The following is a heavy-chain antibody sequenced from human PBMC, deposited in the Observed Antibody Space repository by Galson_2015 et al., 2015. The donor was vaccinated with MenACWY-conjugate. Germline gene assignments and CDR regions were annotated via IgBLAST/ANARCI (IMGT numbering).Heavy chain of an antibody. CDR3: ARQGSSSSWFDP. CDR1: GYRFTNSW. J-gene: IGHJ5*02. D-gene: IGHD6-6*01. V-gene: IGHV5-51*01. Sequence: QSGAEVTKPGESLTISCTASGYRFTNSWIAWVRQMPGKGLEWMGIIYPSDSDTRYSPSFQGQVTISADKSIDTAYLQWSSLEASDTAMYYCARQGSSSSWFDPWGQGTLVTVSS. CDR2: IYPSDSDT.